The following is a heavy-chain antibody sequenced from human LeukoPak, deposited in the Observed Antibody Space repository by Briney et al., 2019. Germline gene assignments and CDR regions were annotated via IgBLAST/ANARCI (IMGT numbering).Heavy chain of an antibody. Sequence: GGPLRLFCAASGFTFSTFAVRWLRQAPGKALEWVSAISNTGGSTYYADSVKGRFTISRDNTKNTLFLQMNSLRAEDTAVYYCARNRPPDYWGQGTLVIVSS. V-gene: IGHV3-23*01. J-gene: IGHJ4*02. CDR1: GFTFSTFA. CDR2: ISNTGGST. CDR3: ARNRPPDY.